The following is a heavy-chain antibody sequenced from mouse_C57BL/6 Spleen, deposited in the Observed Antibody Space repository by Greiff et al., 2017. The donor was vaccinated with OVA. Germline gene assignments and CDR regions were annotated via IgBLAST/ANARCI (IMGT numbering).Heavy chain of an antibody. D-gene: IGHD1-1*01. Sequence: LQESGAELVKPGASVQLSCKASGYTFTSYWMHWVKQRPGQGLEWIGMIHPNSGSTNYNEKFKSKATLTVDKSSSTAYMQLSSLTSEDSAVYYCARGYYGSRGYFDYWGQGTTLTVSS. CDR2: IHPNSGST. J-gene: IGHJ2*01. CDR3: ARGYYGSRGYFDY. CDR1: GYTFTSYW. V-gene: IGHV1-64*01.